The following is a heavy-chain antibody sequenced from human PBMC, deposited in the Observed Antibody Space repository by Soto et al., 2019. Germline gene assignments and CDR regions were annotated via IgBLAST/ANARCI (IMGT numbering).Heavy chain of an antibody. D-gene: IGHD4-17*01. V-gene: IGHV5-51*01. CDR2: IYPGDSDT. J-gene: IGHJ6*02. CDR3: ARQDGDLYYYYYGMDV. CDR1: GYSFTSYW. Sequence: PGESLKISCKGSGYSFTSYWIGWVRQMPGKGLEWMGIIYPGDSDTRYSPSFQGQVTISADKSISTAYLQWSSLKASDTAMYYCARQDGDLYYYYYGMDVWGQGTTVTVSS.